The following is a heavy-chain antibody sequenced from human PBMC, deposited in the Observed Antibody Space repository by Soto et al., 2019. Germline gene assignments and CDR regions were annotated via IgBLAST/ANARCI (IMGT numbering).Heavy chain of an antibody. V-gene: IGHV1-18*01. J-gene: IGHJ3*02. CDR3: AGRVVAATHDAFDI. CDR2: ISAYNGNT. D-gene: IGHD2-15*01. CDR1: GYTFTSYG. Sequence: ASVKVSCKASGYTFTSYGISWVRQAPGQGLEWMGWISAYNGNTNHAQKLQGRVTMTTDTSTSTAYMELSSLRSEDTAVYYCAGRVVAATHDAFDIWGQGTMVTVSS.